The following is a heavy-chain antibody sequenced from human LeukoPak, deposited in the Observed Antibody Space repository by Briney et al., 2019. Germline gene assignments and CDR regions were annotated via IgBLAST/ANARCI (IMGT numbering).Heavy chain of an antibody. D-gene: IGHD2-15*01. CDR3: ARDRGTVVVVAATTNDAFGI. J-gene: IGHJ3*02. Sequence: GASVNVSCKASGYTFTRYYMHWVRQAPGQGLEWMGIINPSGGSTSYAQKFQGRVTMTRDTSTSTVYMELSSLRSEDTAVYYCARDRGTVVVVAATTNDAFGIWGQGTMVTVSS. CDR1: GYTFTRYY. CDR2: INPSGGST. V-gene: IGHV1-46*01.